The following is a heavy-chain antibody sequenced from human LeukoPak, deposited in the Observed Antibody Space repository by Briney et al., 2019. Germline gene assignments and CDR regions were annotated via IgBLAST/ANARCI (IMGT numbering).Heavy chain of an antibody. CDR1: GGSISSSSYY. Sequence: SETLSLTCTVSGGSISSSSYYWGWIRQPPGKGLEWIGSIYYSGSTYYNPSLKSRVTISVDTSKNQFSLKLSSATAADTAVYYCARDGKSIAARPIDYWGQGTLVTVSS. J-gene: IGHJ4*02. D-gene: IGHD6-6*01. CDR2: IYYSGST. V-gene: IGHV4-39*07. CDR3: ARDGKSIAARPIDY.